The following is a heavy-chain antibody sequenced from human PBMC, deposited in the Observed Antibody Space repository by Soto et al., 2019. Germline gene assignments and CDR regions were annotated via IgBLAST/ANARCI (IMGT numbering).Heavy chain of an antibody. D-gene: IGHD2-8*02. Sequence: QVQLVESGGGVVQPGRSLRLSCAASGFTFSSYGMHWVRQAPGKGLEWVAVISYDGSNKYYADSVKGRFTISRDNSKNTRYLQMNSLRAEDTAVYYCAKAQGGVCAFDIWGQGTMVTVSS. CDR2: ISYDGSNK. CDR1: GFTFSSYG. CDR3: AKAQGGVCAFDI. V-gene: IGHV3-30*18. J-gene: IGHJ3*02.